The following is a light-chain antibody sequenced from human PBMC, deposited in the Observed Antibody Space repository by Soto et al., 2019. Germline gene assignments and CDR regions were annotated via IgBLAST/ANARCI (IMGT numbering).Light chain of an antibody. CDR1: SIDVGSYDL. CDR2: EGS. Sequence: QSALTQPASVSGSPGQSITVSCTGISIDVGSYDLVSWYQQHPGKAPKLMIYEGSKRPSGVSNRFSGSKSGNTASLTISGLQTEDEADYYCCSYAGSSTLVFGGGTQLTVL. CDR3: CSYAGSSTLV. V-gene: IGLV2-23*01. J-gene: IGLJ7*01.